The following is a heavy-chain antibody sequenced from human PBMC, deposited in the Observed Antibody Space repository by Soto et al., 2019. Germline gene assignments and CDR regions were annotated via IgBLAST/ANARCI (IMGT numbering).Heavy chain of an antibody. D-gene: IGHD3-3*01. CDR3: ARGDESRDYDFWSGKIVHYYYYMDV. CDR1: GYTFTSYG. J-gene: IGHJ6*03. CDR2: ISAYNGNT. Sequence: ASVKVSCKASGYTFTSYGISWVRQAPGQGLEWMGWISAYNGNTNYAQKLQGRVTMTTDTSTSTAYMELRSLRSDDTAVYYCARGDESRDYDFWSGKIVHYYYYMDVWGKGTTVTVSS. V-gene: IGHV1-18*01.